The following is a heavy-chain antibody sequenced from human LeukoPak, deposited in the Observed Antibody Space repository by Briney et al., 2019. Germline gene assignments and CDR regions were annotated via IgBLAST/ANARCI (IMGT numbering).Heavy chain of an antibody. D-gene: IGHD6-19*01. J-gene: IGHJ4*02. Sequence: GGSLRLSCAASGFTFSSYWMSWVRQAPGKGLEWVANIKQDGSEKYYADSVKGRFTISRDNAKNSLYLQMNSLRAEDTAVYYCARDQVAVAGTYFDYWGQGTLVTVSS. V-gene: IGHV3-7*01. CDR1: GFTFSSYW. CDR3: ARDQVAVAGTYFDY. CDR2: IKQDGSEK.